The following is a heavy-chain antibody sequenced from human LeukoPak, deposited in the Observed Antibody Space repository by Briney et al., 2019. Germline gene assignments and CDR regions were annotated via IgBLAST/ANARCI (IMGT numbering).Heavy chain of an antibody. J-gene: IGHJ1*01. V-gene: IGHV3-20*04. CDR3: VRSITMFQY. CDR2: ISWNSGSI. Sequence: GSLRLSCAASGFTFGDYGMTWVRQAPGEGVEWVSGISWNSGSIGYADSVKGRFIISRDNAKNSLHLQMNSLRAEDTALYYCVRSITMFQYWGQGTLVTVSS. D-gene: IGHD3-10*01. CDR1: GFTFGDYG.